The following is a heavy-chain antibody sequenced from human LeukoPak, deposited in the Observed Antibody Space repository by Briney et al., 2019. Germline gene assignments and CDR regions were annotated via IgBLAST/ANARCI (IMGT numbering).Heavy chain of an antibody. D-gene: IGHD3-10*01. CDR1: AFSFSDYA. CDR2: ISGSGGST. J-gene: IGHJ4*02. V-gene: IGHV3-23*01. CDR3: AKDGVFTNGGFDS. Sequence: GGSLRLSCAASAFSFSDYAVGWVRQAPGKGLGWVSSISGSGGSTYYADSVKGRFTISRDNSKNTLYLQMNNLRAEDTAVYYCAKDGVFTNGGFDSWGQGTLVTVSS.